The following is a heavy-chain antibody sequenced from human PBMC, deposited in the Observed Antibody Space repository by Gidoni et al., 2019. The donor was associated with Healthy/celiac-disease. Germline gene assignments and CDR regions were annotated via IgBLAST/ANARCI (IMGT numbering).Heavy chain of an antibody. Sequence: QVQLQQWGAGLLKPSETLSLTCAVYGGSFSGYYWSWIRQPPGNWLEWIGEIKHSGSTNYNPSLKSRVTIAVDTSKNQFSLKLSSVTAADTAVYYCARGFQRRQWSRTEWFDYWGQGTLVTVSS. CDR3: ARGFQRRQWSRTEWFDY. J-gene: IGHJ4*02. D-gene: IGHD6-19*01. V-gene: IGHV4-34*01. CDR2: IKHSGST. CDR1: GGSFSGYY.